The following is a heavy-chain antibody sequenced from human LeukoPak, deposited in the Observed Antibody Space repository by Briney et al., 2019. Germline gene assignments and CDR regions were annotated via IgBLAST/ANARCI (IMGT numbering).Heavy chain of an antibody. J-gene: IGHJ5*02. CDR3: ASTDYDILTAYYNIGLDP. CDR1: GFTSTTYG. Sequence: ASVKASCKASGFTSTTYGISWVRQAPGPGLEWMGWISAYNGNTKYPRNFQGRVTMTTDTSTSTAYMELTSLRSDDTAVYYCASTDYDILTAYYNIGLDPWGQGTLVTVSS. V-gene: IGHV1-18*01. CDR2: ISAYNGNT. D-gene: IGHD3-9*01.